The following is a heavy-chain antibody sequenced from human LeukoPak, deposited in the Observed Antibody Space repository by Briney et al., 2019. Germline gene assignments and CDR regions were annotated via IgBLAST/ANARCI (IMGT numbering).Heavy chain of an antibody. CDR3: ARYLADYGTYYFDY. CDR1: VCTFSSYA. V-gene: IGHV1-69*13. CDR2: IIPIFGTA. J-gene: IGHJ4*02. D-gene: IGHD4-17*01. Sequence: SVKVSCKASVCTFSSYAISWVRQAPGQGLEWMGGIIPIFGTANYAQKVQGRVTITADESTSTAYMELSSLRSEDTAVYFCARYLADYGTYYFDYWGQGTLVTVSS.